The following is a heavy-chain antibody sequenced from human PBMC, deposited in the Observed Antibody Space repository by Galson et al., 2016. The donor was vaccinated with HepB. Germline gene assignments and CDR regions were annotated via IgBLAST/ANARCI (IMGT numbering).Heavy chain of an antibody. CDR3: VRPEGIQLWSPHYYYYDGMDV. D-gene: IGHD5-18*01. J-gene: IGHJ6*02. V-gene: IGHV3-30-3*01. Sequence: SLRLSCAASGFTFSSYAMHWVRQAPGKGLEWVAVISYDGSNEYYTDFVKGRFIVSRDNSKNTLYLQMKSLRAEDTAVYYCVRPEGIQLWSPHYYYYDGMDVWGQGTTVTVSS. CDR1: GFTFSSYA. CDR2: ISYDGSNE.